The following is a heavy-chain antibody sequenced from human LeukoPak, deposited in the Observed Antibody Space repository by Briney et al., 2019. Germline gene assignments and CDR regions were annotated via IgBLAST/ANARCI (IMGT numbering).Heavy chain of an antibody. J-gene: IGHJ5*02. D-gene: IGHD5-12*01. CDR1: GGSISSGGYY. CDR2: IYYSGST. Sequence: SETLSLTCTVSGGSISSGGYYWSWIRQHPGKGLEWIGYIYYSGSTYYNPSLKSRVTISVDTSKNPFSLKLSSVTAADTAVYYCARELRRGYSGYDSWGQGTLVTVSS. V-gene: IGHV4-31*03. CDR3: ARELRRGYSGYDS.